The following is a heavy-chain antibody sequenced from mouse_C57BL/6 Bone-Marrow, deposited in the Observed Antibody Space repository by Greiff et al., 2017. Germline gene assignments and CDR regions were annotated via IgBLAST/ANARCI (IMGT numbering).Heavy chain of an antibody. J-gene: IGHJ3*01. CDR3: AREDDYYGSSPAY. CDR1: GYTFTSYW. V-gene: IGHV1-64*01. CDR2: IHPTSGST. Sequence: QVQLQQPGAELVKPGASVKLSCKASGYTFTSYWMHWVKQRPGQGLEWIGMIHPTSGSTNYNKKFKGKATLTVDKSSSTAYMQLSSLTSEDAAVYDCAREDDYYGSSPAYWGKGTMVTVSA. D-gene: IGHD1-1*01.